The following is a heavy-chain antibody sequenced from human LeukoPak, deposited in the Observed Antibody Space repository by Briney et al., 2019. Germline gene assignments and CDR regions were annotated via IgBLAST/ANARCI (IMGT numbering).Heavy chain of an antibody. CDR3: ARYYGP. Sequence: SETLSLTCTVSGGSISGSSYYWGWIRQPPGKGLEWIGSIYYSGSTYYNPSLKTRVPISVDTSKTQFSLKLNSVTATDTAVYYCARYYGPWGQGTLVTVSS. V-gene: IGHV4-39*01. CDR2: IYYSGST. CDR1: GGSISGSSYY. J-gene: IGHJ4*02. D-gene: IGHD3-16*01.